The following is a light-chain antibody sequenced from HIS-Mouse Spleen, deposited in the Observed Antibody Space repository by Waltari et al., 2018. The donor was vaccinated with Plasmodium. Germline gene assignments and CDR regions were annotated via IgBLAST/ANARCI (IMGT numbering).Light chain of an antibody. Sequence: EIVLTQSPGPLSFSPGERATLSCRASQIVSSSYLAWYQQKPGQAPRLLIYGASSRATGIPDRFSGSGSGTDFTLTISRLEPEDFAVYYCQQYGSSPPYTFGQGTKLEIK. CDR3: QQYGSSPPYT. CDR1: QIVSSSY. CDR2: GAS. J-gene: IGKJ2*01. V-gene: IGKV3-20*01.